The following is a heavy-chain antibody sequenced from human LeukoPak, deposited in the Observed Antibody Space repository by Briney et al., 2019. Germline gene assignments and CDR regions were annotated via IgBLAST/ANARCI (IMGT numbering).Heavy chain of an antibody. V-gene: IGHV4-34*01. D-gene: IGHD3-3*01. J-gene: IGHJ4*02. Sequence: SETLSLTCAVYGGSFSGYYWSWIRQPPGKGLEWIGEINHSGSTNYNPSLKSRVTISVDTSKNQFSLKLSSVTAADTAVYYCASSLDYDFWSGYTYWGQGTLVTVSS. CDR3: ASSLDYDFWSGYTY. CDR1: GGSFSGYY. CDR2: INHSGST.